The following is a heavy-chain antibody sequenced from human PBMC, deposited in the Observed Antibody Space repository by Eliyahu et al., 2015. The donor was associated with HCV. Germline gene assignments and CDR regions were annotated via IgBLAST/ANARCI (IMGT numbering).Heavy chain of an antibody. Sequence: QVQLQESGPGLVKPSETLSLTCTVSGGSISSYFWSWIRQPPGKGLXLIGYIHYTGSTNYIPSLRSRVTMSVDRSKDQFSLRLTSVTAADTAVYFCARAAYSGLDVWGQGTTVTVSS. CDR2: IHYTGST. V-gene: IGHV4-59*01. CDR1: GGSISSYF. CDR3: ARAAYSGLDV. J-gene: IGHJ6*02. D-gene: IGHD5-18*01.